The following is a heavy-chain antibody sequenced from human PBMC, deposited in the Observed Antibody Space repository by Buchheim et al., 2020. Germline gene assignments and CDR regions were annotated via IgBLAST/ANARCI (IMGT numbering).Heavy chain of an antibody. V-gene: IGHV3-7*01. CDR3: ASEYGASFDQ. D-gene: IGHD4-17*01. J-gene: IGHJ4*02. CDR2: IKQDGSEK. Sequence: EVQLVESGGGLVQPGGSLRLSCAASGFSFCRYWTSWVRQAPGEGLEWVANIKQDGSEKFYVDSVKGRFTISRDNAKNTLYLQMNSLRAEDTAVYYCASEYGASFDQWGQGT. CDR1: GFSFCRYW.